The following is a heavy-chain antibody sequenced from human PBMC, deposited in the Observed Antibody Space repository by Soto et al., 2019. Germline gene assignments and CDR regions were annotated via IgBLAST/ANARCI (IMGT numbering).Heavy chain of an antibody. CDR2: INPNSGGT. J-gene: IGHJ4*02. CDR3: ARVRGVARGTYYFDY. Sequence: ASVKVSCKAPGYTFISYAMHRVRQAPGQGLEWMGWINPNSGGTNYAQKFQGRVTMTRDTSISTGYMELSRLRSDDTAVYYCARVRGVARGTYYFDYWGQGTLVTVSS. V-gene: IGHV1-2*02. CDR1: GYTFISYA. D-gene: IGHD6-13*01.